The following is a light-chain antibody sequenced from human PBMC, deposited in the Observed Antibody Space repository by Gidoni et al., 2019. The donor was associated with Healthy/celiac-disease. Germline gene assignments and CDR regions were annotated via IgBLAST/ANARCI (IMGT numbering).Light chain of an antibody. CDR2: WAS. V-gene: IGKV4-1*01. CDR3: QQYYSTPLT. CDR1: HSVLYSSNNKNY. J-gene: IGKJ1*01. Sequence: DIVMPQSPASLAVSLGESATINCKSSHSVLYSSNNKNYVASYQQKPGQPPKLLMYWASTREAWVPVRFSGSGSGTDFTLTTSILHAADVAVYYCQQYYSTPLTFGQXTKVEIK.